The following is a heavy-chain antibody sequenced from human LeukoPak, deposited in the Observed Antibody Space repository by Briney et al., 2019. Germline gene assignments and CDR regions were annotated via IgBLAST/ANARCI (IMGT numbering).Heavy chain of an antibody. CDR1: GFTFSSYN. J-gene: IGHJ3*02. V-gene: IGHV3-21*01. Sequence: GGSLRLSCAASGFTFSSYNMNWVRQAPGKGLEWVSSISSSSSYIYYADSVKGRFTISRNNAKNSLYLQMNSLRAEDTAVYYCARGYVDTAMIDAFDIWGQGTMVTVSS. CDR2: ISSSSSYI. CDR3: ARGYVDTAMIDAFDI. D-gene: IGHD5-18*01.